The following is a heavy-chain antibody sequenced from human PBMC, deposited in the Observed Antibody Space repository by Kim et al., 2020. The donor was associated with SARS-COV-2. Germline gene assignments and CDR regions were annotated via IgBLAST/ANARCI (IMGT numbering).Heavy chain of an antibody. J-gene: IGHJ5*02. V-gene: IGHV1-18*01. Sequence: KFQGRVTMTTDTSTSTAYMELRSLRSDDTAVYYCARVVAATDTAGGWFDPWGQGTLVTVSS. D-gene: IGHD6-13*01. CDR3: ARVVAATDTAGGWFDP.